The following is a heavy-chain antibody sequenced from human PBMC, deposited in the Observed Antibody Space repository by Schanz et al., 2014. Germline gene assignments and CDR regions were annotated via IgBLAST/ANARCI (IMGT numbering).Heavy chain of an antibody. CDR2: IRYDGRNK. CDR3: AREDCSATSCYFRY. D-gene: IGHD2-21*01. CDR1: GITLSGYG. J-gene: IGHJ4*02. V-gene: IGHV3-33*08. Sequence: QVQLVESGGSVVQPGRSLRLSCAASGITLSGYGLHWVRQAPGKGLEWVAVIRYDGRNKNFVESVKGRFTISRDNSNNTVYLQMNTLRAEDTAVYYCAREDCSATSCYFRYWGQGTLVTVSS.